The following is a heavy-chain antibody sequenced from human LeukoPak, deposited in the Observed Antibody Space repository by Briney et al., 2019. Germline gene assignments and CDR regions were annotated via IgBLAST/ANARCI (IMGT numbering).Heavy chain of an antibody. Sequence: GGSLRLSCAASGFTFSSYWMHWVRQAPGKGLIGSARIKSDGSSTNYADSVKGRSTISSDNAKTTLYLQMNSLRAEDTAVYYCVRDSSSWSRPYGMDVWGQGTTVTVSS. CDR3: VRDSSSWSRPYGMDV. CDR1: GFTFSSYW. V-gene: IGHV3-74*01. J-gene: IGHJ6*02. CDR2: IKSDGSST. D-gene: IGHD6-13*01.